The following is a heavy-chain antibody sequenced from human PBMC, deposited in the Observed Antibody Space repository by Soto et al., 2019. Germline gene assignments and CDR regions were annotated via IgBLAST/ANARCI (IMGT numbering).Heavy chain of an antibody. J-gene: IGHJ4*02. D-gene: IGHD3-22*01. Sequence: GALSLSCAGSSSTLSDHDNDWVCKDPGKGQEWVGRSRDKPQGYSTAYAASVKGRFTTSRDESKNSAYLQMNSLKTEDTAVYYCVRATYFSDSSGYTRCLDYSGQGALVTVSS. CDR2: SRDKPQGYST. CDR3: VRATYFSDSSGYTRCLDY. CDR1: SSTLSDHD. V-gene: IGHV3-72*01.